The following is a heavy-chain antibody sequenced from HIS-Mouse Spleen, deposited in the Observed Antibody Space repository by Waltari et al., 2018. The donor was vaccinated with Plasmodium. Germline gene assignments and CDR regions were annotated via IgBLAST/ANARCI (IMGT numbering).Heavy chain of an antibody. D-gene: IGHD6-13*01. Sequence: EVQLVESGGGLVQPGGSLRLSCAASGFTFRSYWMSWVRQAPGKGLEWVANKKQEGSEKYYVDSVKGRFTISRDNAKNSLYLQMNSLRAEDTAVYYCASSWYWYFDLWGRGTLVTVSS. CDR1: GFTFRSYW. CDR2: KKQEGSEK. J-gene: IGHJ2*01. V-gene: IGHV3-7*01. CDR3: ASSWYWYFDL.